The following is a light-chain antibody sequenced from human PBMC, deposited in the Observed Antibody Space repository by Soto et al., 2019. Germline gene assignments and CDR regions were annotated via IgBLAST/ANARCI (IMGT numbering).Light chain of an antibody. V-gene: IGLV4-69*01. CDR3: QTWGTGIPV. J-gene: IGLJ7*01. Sequence: QLVLTQSPSASASLGASVKLTCTRSSGHSSYAIAWHQQQPEKGPRYLMKLNSDGSHSKGDGIPDRFSGSSSGAERYLTISSLQSEDEADYYCQTWGTGIPVFGGGTQLTVL. CDR1: SGHSSYA. CDR2: LNSDGSH.